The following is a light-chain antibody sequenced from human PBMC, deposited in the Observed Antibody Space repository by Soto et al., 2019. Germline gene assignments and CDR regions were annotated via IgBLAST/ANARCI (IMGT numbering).Light chain of an antibody. CDR2: GAS. Sequence: EIVLTQSPGTLSLSPGERATLSCRASQSVSSSYLAWYQQKPGQAPRLLIYGASSRATGIPDRFSGSGSGTDLTLTISRLEPEDSAVYYCQQYGSSPPMYTFGQGTKLEIK. CDR1: QSVSSSY. CDR3: QQYGSSPPMYT. V-gene: IGKV3-20*01. J-gene: IGKJ2*01.